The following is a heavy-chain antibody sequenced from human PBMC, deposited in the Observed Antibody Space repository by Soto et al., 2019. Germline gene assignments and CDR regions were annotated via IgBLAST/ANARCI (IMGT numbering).Heavy chain of an antibody. CDR2: ISYDGSNK. J-gene: IGHJ4*02. CDR1: GFTFSSYA. Sequence: GGSLRLSCAASGFTFSSYAMHWVRQAPGKGLEWVAVISYDGSNKYYADSVKGRFTISRDNSKNTLYLQMNSLRAEDTAVYYCARDALYPLDYWGQGTLVTVSS. D-gene: IGHD3-16*01. CDR3: ARDALYPLDY. V-gene: IGHV3-30-3*01.